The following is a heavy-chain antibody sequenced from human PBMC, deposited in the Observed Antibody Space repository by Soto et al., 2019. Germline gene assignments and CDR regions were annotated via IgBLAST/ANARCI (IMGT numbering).Heavy chain of an antibody. CDR1: GFTVNSNY. Sequence: GGGLIQPGGSLRLSCAASGFTVNSNYMSWVRQAPGEGLQWVSITNTGGTTYYADSVKGRFTVSRDNSKNTLYLQMNRLRAEDTAVYYCAKGDGFILAVWGQGTTVSVSS. V-gene: IGHV3-53*01. D-gene: IGHD1-26*01. CDR2: TNTGGTT. CDR3: AKGDGFILAV. J-gene: IGHJ6*02.